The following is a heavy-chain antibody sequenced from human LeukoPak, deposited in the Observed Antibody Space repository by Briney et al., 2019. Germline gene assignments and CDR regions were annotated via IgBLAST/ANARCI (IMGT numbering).Heavy chain of an antibody. V-gene: IGHV4-39*01. CDR3: ARLGYSTGWYNS. CDR1: GGSISSSFYY. Sequence: SETPSLTCTVSGGSISSSFYYWGWIRQPPGKGPDWIANIYYSGTTYYNPSLKSRVTISVDMSKNQFSLILRSVTAADTAVYYCARLGYSTGWYNSWGQGTLVTVSS. D-gene: IGHD6-25*01. CDR2: IYYSGTT. J-gene: IGHJ5*01.